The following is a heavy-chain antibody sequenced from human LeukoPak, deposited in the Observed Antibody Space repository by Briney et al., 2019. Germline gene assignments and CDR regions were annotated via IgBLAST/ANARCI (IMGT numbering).Heavy chain of an antibody. J-gene: IGHJ5*02. D-gene: IGHD3-10*01. CDR1: GGSTSSYY. Sequence: SETLSLTCTVSGGSTSSYYWSWIRQPPGKGLEWIGYIYYSGSTNYNPSLKSRVTISVDKSKNQFSLKLSSVTAADTAVYYCARVGFGELYRWFDPWGQGTLVTVSS. V-gene: IGHV4-59*12. CDR3: ARVGFGELYRWFDP. CDR2: IYYSGST.